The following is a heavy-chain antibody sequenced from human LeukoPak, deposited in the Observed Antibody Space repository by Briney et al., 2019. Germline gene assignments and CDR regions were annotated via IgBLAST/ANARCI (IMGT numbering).Heavy chain of an antibody. CDR3: ARDNSGSYFDAFDI. Sequence: SQTLSLTCTVSGGSISSGSYYWSWIRRPAGKGLEWIGRIYTSGSTNYNPSLKSRVTISVDTSKNQFSLKLSSVTAADTAVYYCARDNSGSYFDAFDIWGQGTMVTVSS. V-gene: IGHV4-61*02. CDR2: IYTSGST. CDR1: GGSISSGSYY. D-gene: IGHD1-26*01. J-gene: IGHJ3*02.